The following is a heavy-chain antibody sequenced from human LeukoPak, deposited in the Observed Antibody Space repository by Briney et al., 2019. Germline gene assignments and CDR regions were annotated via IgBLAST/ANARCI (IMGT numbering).Heavy chain of an antibody. CDR3: ARDGPIVGVL. D-gene: IGHD1-26*01. J-gene: IGHJ4*02. CDR1: GFTFSSYS. V-gene: IGHV3-21*01. CDR2: ISSTSSYI. Sequence: PGGSLRLSCAASGFTFSSYSMNWVRQAPGKGLEWVTSISSTSSYIYYADSVKGRFTISRDNAKNSLYLQMNSLRAEDTAVYYCARDGPIVGVLWGQGTLVTVSS.